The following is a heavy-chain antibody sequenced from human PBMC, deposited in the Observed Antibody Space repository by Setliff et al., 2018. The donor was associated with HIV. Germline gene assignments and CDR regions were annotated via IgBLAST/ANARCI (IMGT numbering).Heavy chain of an antibody. CDR2: IYYNGWT. CDR1: GDSVTGYH. CDR3: VRTIHGGGSEPFDT. Sequence: SETLSLTCIVSGDSVTGYHWNWIRQPAGQGLEWIGRIYYNGWTDYNPSLKSRLTMSVDTSNNQFSLSLTSVTAADTAVYYCVRTIHGGGSEPFDTWGQGSLVTVSS. D-gene: IGHD3-10*01. J-gene: IGHJ5*02. V-gene: IGHV4-4*07.